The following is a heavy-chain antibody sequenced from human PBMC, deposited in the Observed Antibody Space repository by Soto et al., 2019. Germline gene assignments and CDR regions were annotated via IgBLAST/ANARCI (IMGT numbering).Heavy chain of an antibody. J-gene: IGHJ6*03. CDR3: AKGHEVGDYYYYYYMDV. D-gene: IGHD2-2*01. Sequence: GGSLRLSCAASGFTFSSYAMSWVRQAPGKGLEWVSAISGSGGSTYYADSVKGRFTISRDNSKNTLYLQMNRLRAEDTAVYYCAKGHEVGDYYYYYYMDVWGKGTTVTVSS. CDR1: GFTFSSYA. V-gene: IGHV3-23*01. CDR2: ISGSGGST.